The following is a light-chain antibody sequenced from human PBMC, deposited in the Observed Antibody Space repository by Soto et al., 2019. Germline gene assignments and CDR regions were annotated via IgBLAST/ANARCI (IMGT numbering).Light chain of an antibody. CDR1: QNVGTN. Sequence: IVLTQSPGTLSVSPGERATLSCRASQNVGTNLAWYQQKPGQAPRLLIHDSSTRAAGIPATFSGSGSGTEFTLSISSLQSVDSAVYYCQQYNNWGLSFGGGTKVEIK. CDR3: QQYNNWGLS. V-gene: IGKV3D-15*01. CDR2: DSS. J-gene: IGKJ4*01.